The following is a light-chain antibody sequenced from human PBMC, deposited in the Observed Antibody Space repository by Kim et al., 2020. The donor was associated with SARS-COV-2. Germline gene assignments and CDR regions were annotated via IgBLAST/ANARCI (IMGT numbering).Light chain of an antibody. CDR2: EDN. CDR3: QSYDNTLWV. J-gene: IGLJ3*02. V-gene: IGLV6-57*01. CDR1: SGSIASNY. Sequence: GKTVTISCTRSSGSIASNYVQWYLQRPGSSPTTVIYEDNQRPSGVPDRFSGSIDSSSNSASLTISGLTTEDEADYYCQSYDNTLWVFGGGTKLTVL.